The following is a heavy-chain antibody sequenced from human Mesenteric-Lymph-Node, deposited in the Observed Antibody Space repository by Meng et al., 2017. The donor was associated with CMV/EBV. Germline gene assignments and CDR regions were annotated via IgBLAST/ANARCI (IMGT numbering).Heavy chain of an antibody. CDR2: INHRGST. Sequence: QWQLERGGEGVLNPAAPLSCTCDGCGVSCCGDTWSWIRQPPGKGLGGIGEINHRGSTNYDPSLKSRVTISVDTSKNQFSLKLSSVTAADTAVYYCARHQRWLKSEGGFNYWGQGTLVTVSS. J-gene: IGHJ4*02. V-gene: IGHV4-34*01. CDR3: ARHQRWLKSEGGFNY. CDR1: GVSCCGDT. D-gene: IGHD4-23*01.